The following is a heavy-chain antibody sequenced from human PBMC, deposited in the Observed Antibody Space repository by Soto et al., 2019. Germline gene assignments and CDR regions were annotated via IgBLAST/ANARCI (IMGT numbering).Heavy chain of an antibody. CDR2: INPDGAT. CDR3: ARGRHCTSTSCLGFPSIWFDA. D-gene: IGHD2-2*01. V-gene: IGHV4-34*01. J-gene: IGHJ5*02. Sequence: SETLSLTCAVYGGSFSGYYWDWIRQPPGKGLEWIGEINPDGATNYTPSLRGRVTISIDTSRNQFSLKLSSVTAADTAVYYCARGRHCTSTSCLGFPSIWFDAWGQGTLFTVSS. CDR1: GGSFSGYY.